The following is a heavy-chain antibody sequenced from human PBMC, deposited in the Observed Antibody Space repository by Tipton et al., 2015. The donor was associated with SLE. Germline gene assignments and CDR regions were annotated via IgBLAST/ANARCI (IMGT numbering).Heavy chain of an antibody. CDR2: IYYSGST. J-gene: IGHJ2*01. D-gene: IGHD3-16*01. V-gene: IGHV4-31*02. CDR3: ARNRLPDLGFDL. Sequence: LRLSCTVSGGSISSGGYYWSWIRQHPGKGLEWIGYIYYSGSTYYNPSLKSRVTISIDTSKNQFSLKLSSVTAADTAVYYCARNRLPDLGFDLWGRGPLVTVSS. CDR1: GGSISSGGYY.